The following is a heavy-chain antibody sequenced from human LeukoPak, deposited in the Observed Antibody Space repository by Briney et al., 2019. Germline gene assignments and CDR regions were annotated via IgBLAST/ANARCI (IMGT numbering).Heavy chain of an antibody. J-gene: IGHJ4*02. Sequence: PGGSLRLSCAASGFTFDDYAMHWVRQAPGKGLEWVSGISWNSGSIGYADSVKGRFTISRDNAKNSLYLQMNSLRAEDTALYYCARGRELSTDTLVDYWGQGTLVTVSS. D-gene: IGHD3-16*02. CDR1: GFTFDDYA. CDR2: ISWNSGSI. CDR3: ARGRELSTDTLVDY. V-gene: IGHV3-9*01.